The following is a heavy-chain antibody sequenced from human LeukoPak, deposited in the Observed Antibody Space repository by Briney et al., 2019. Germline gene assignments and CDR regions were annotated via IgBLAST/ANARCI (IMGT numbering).Heavy chain of an antibody. CDR2: ISSSGDST. J-gene: IGHJ4*02. D-gene: IGHD2-15*01. CDR1: GFTFSSYV. V-gene: IGHV3-23*01. CDR3: AKRAVGAAYYFDY. Sequence: PGGSLRLSCAASGFTFSSYVMCWVRQAPGKGLEWVSDISSSGDSTHYADSVKGRFTISRDNSKNTLFLQMNSLRAEDTAVYYCAKRAVGAAYYFDYWGQGTLVTVSS.